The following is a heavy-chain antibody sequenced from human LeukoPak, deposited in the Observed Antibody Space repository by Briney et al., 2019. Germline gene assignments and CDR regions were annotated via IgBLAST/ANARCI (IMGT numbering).Heavy chain of an antibody. D-gene: IGHD3-10*01. CDR1: GFTFSEYY. CDR2: ISSSGSTT. Sequence: GGSLRLSCAASGFTFSEYYMSWVRQAPGKGLEWVSYISSSGSTTYCADSVKGRFTFSRDNAKNSLYLQMNSLRAEDTAVYYCAREMDGPYGSGSPLDYWGQGTLVTVSS. CDR3: AREMDGPYGSGSPLDY. V-gene: IGHV3-11*01. J-gene: IGHJ4*02.